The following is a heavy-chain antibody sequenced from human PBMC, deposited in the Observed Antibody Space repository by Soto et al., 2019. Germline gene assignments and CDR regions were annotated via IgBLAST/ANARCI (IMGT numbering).Heavy chain of an antibody. CDR2: IVVGSGNT. D-gene: IGHD6-13*01. CDR3: AASIAAAGYYYYYGMDV. CDR1: GFTFTSSA. Sequence: GASVKVSCKASGFTFTSSAVQWVRQARGQRLEWIGWIVVGSGNTSYAQKFQERVTITRDMSTSTAYMELSSLRSEDTAVYYCAASIAAAGYYYYYGMDVWGQGTTVTVSS. V-gene: IGHV1-58*01. J-gene: IGHJ6*02.